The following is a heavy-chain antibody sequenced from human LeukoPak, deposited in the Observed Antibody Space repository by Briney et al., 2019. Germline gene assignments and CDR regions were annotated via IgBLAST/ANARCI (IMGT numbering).Heavy chain of an antibody. CDR3: VRGTGY. CDR1: GFTFSTYV. Sequence: GGSLRLSCSVSGFTFSTYVMHWVRQAPGKGLEYVSAISSNGDNTYYADSVKGRFTISRDNSKNTLYLQMSSLGADDTAVYYCVRGTGYWGQGTLVTVSS. V-gene: IGHV3-64D*06. J-gene: IGHJ4*02. CDR2: ISSNGDNT.